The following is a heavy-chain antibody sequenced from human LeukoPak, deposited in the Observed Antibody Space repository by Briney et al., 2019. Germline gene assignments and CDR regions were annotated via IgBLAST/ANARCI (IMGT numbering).Heavy chain of an antibody. CDR2: INSDVSWT. D-gene: IGHD2/OR15-2a*01. CDR3: VSFYETY. CDR1: GNYW. J-gene: IGHJ4*02. V-gene: IGHV3-74*01. Sequence: GGSLRLSCAASGNYWMHWVRQAPGKGLVWVSHINSDVSWTSYADSVKGRFTISKDNAKNTVYLQMNSLRAEDTAVYYCVSFYETYWGRGTLVTVSS.